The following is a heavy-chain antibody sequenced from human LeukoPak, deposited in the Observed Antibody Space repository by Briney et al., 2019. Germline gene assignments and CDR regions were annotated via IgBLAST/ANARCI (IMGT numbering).Heavy chain of an antibody. CDR2: IWHDGSNE. CDR3: ARGRPYYFDY. J-gene: IGHJ4*02. V-gene: IGHV3-33*08. CDR1: GLTFSGYD. Sequence: GGSLRLSCAASGLTFSGYDMHWVRQAPGKGLEWVAVIWHDGSNENYADSVKGRFTISRDNSKNTLFLQMNSLRAEDTAVYYCARGRPYYFDYWGQGTLVTVSS.